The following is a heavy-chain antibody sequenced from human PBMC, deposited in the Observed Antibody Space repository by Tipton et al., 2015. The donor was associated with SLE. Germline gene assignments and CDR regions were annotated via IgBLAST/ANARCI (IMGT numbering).Heavy chain of an antibody. V-gene: IGHV3-23*01. Sequence: SLRLSCAASGFTFNTHGMSWLRQAPGKGLEWVSAITDSGDGANYADSVKGRFTISRDNAKNSLSLQMNSLRAEDTGVYYCVRDVYGGNPDFWGQGTLVTVSS. D-gene: IGHD4-23*01. CDR1: GFTFNTHG. CDR3: VRDVYGGNPDF. J-gene: IGHJ4*02. CDR2: ITDSGDGA.